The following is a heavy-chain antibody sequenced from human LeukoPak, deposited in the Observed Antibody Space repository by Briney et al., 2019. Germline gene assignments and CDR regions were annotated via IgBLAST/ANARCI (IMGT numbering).Heavy chain of an antibody. CDR3: ARVPGPNWFDP. CDR2: IYHSGST. V-gene: IGHV4-4*02. Sequence: PSETLSLTCAVSGGSISSSNWWSWVRQPPGKGLEWIGEIYHSGSTNYNPSLKRRVTISVDKSKNQLSLKLSSVTAADTAVYYCARVPGPNWFDPWGQGTLVTVSS. J-gene: IGHJ5*02. CDR1: GGSISSSNW.